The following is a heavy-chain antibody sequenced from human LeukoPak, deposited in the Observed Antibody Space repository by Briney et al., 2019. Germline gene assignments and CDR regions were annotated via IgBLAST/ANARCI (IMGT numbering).Heavy chain of an antibody. V-gene: IGHV3-23*01. CDR1: GFTFNNYG. CDR2: ISGSGVTT. J-gene: IGHJ3*02. Sequence: GGSLRLSCAASGFTFNNYGMSWVRQAPGKGLEWVSDISGSGVTTKYADSVKGRFTISRDNSKNTLYLQMNSLRAEDTAVYYCARVLLGSLGAFDIWGQGTMVTVSS. CDR3: ARVLLGSLGAFDI. D-gene: IGHD2-15*01.